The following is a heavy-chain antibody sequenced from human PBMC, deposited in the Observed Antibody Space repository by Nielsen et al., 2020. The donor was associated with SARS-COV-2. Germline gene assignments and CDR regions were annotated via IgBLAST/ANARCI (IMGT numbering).Heavy chain of an antibody. Sequence: ASVKVSCKASGYTFTSYAMHWVRQAPGQRLEWMGWINAGNGNTKYSQKFQGRVTITRDTSASTAYMELSSLRSEDTAVYYCARDLVVGVTTWYYMDVWGKGTTVTVSS. CDR1: GYTFTSYA. CDR3: ARDLVVGVTTWYYMDV. V-gene: IGHV1-3*01. D-gene: IGHD1-26*01. CDR2: INAGNGNT. J-gene: IGHJ6*03.